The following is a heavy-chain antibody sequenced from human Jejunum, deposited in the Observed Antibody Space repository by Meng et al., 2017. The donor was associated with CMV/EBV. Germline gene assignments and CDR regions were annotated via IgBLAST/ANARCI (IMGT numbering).Heavy chain of an antibody. D-gene: IGHD2-21*01. CDR1: GSTFTGYH. Sequence: KVSCKASGSTFTGYHMHWVRQAPGQGPEWMGWINPNSGDTNYAHKFQGRVTMARDTSITTAYMELSGLRSDDTAIYYCARSYLGYWGQGTRVTVSS. CDR2: INPNSGDT. V-gene: IGHV1-2*02. CDR3: ARSYLGY. J-gene: IGHJ4*02.